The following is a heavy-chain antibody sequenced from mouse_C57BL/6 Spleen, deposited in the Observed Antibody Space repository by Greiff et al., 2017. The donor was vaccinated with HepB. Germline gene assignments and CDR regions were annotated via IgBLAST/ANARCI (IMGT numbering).Heavy chain of an antibody. CDR1: GFSLTSYG. CDR2: IWSGGST. J-gene: IGHJ3*01. D-gene: IGHD2-4*01. Sequence: QVQLKESGPGLVQPSQSLSITCTVSGFSLTSYGVHWVRQSPGKGLEWLGVIWSGGSTDYNAAFISRLSISKDNSKSQVFFKMNSLQADDTAIYYCAFDYDEGFAYWGQGTLVTVSA. V-gene: IGHV2-2*01. CDR3: AFDYDEGFAY.